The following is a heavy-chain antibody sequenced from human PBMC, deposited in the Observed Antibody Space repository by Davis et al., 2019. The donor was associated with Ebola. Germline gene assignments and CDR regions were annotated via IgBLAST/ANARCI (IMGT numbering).Heavy chain of an antibody. V-gene: IGHV4-34*01. Sequence: SETLSLTCAVYGGSFCGYYWSWIRQPQGKGREWIGEINHSGSTNYNPSLKSRVTISVDTSKNQFTLKLSSVTAADTAVYYCARECGGSRYYAFDIWGQGTMVTVSS. CDR2: INHSGST. CDR3: ARECGGSRYYAFDI. D-gene: IGHD2-15*01. CDR1: GGSFCGYY. J-gene: IGHJ3*02.